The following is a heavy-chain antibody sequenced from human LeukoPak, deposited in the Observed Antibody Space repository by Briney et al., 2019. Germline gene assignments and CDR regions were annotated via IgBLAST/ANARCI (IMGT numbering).Heavy chain of an antibody. CDR1: GITFSNYW. CDR3: VREGHDCGGECFDH. CDR2: IKSDGSST. J-gene: IGHJ4*02. D-gene: IGHD2-21*01. Sequence: PGGSLRLSCAASGITFSNYWMHWVRQGPGKGLVWVSRIKSDGSSTAYAESVKGRFTISRDNAKNSLYLQMNSLRAEDTAVYYCVREGHDCGGECFDHWGQGTLVTVSS. V-gene: IGHV3-74*01.